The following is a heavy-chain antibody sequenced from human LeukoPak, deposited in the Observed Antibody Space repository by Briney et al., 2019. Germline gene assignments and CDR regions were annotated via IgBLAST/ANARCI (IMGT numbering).Heavy chain of an antibody. CDR2: IKSKTDGGTT. D-gene: IGHD1-26*01. CDR1: GFTFSNAW. Sequence: GGSLRLSCAASGFTFSNAWMSWGRQAPGKGLEWVGRIKSKTDGGTTDYAAPVKGRFTISRDDSKNTLYLQMNSLKTEDTAVYYCTTASVLGAVSDYWGQGTLVTVSS. CDR3: TTASVLGAVSDY. J-gene: IGHJ4*02. V-gene: IGHV3-15*01.